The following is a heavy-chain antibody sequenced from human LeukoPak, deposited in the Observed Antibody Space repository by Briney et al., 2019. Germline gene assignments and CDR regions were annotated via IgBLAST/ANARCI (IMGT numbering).Heavy chain of an antibody. CDR3: TTDSPYYYDSSYNAFDI. CDR1: GFTFSNAW. CDR2: IKSKTDGGTT. Sequence: GGSLRLSXAASGFTFSNAWMSWVRQTPGKGLEWVGRIKSKTDGGTTDYAAPVKGRFTISRDDSKNTLYLQMNSLKTEDTAVYYCTTDSPYYYDSSYNAFDIWGQGTMVTVSS. D-gene: IGHD3-22*01. J-gene: IGHJ3*02. V-gene: IGHV3-15*01.